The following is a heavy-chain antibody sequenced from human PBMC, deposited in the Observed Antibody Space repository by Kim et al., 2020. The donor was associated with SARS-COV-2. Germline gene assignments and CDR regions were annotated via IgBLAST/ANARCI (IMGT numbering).Heavy chain of an antibody. D-gene: IGHD6-13*01. J-gene: IGHJ4*02. CDR3: ASAYSSSWYYFDY. Sequence: SPSFKGQVTISADQSISTAYLQWSSLKASDTAMYYCASAYSSSWYYFDYWGQGTLVTVSS. V-gene: IGHV5-51*01.